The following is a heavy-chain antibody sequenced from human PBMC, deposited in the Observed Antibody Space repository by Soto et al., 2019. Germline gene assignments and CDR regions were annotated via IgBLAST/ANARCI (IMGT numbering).Heavy chain of an antibody. CDR3: ARGLGSSGWYSPWDAFDI. Sequence: ASVKVSCKASGYTFTSYAIDWVRQAPGRRLEWMGWINAGNGNTKYSQKFQGRVTITRDTSASTAYMELSSLRSEDTAVYYCARGLGSSGWYSPWDAFDIWGQGTMVTVSS. J-gene: IGHJ3*02. V-gene: IGHV1-3*01. D-gene: IGHD6-19*01. CDR1: GYTFTSYA. CDR2: INAGNGNT.